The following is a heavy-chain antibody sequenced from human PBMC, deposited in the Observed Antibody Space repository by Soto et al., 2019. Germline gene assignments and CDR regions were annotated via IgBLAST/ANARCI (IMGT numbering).Heavy chain of an antibody. J-gene: IGHJ4*02. D-gene: IGHD5-18*01. CDR1: GGSISSYY. CDR3: ARDNGYSYGYTLDH. Sequence: SETLSLTCTVSGGSISSYYWSWIRQPPGKGLEWIGYIYSSGSTNYNPSLKSRVTISEDTSKNQFSLKLSSVTAADTAVYYCARDNGYSYGYTLDHWGQGTLVTVSS. CDR2: IYSSGST. V-gene: IGHV4-59*01.